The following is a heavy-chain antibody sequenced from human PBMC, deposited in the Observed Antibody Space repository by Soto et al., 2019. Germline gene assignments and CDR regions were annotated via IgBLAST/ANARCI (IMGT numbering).Heavy chain of an antibody. CDR3: TCRANYYDSSGYDDDFDI. V-gene: IGHV1-3*01. D-gene: IGHD3-22*01. CDR1: GYTFSGHA. Sequence: ASVKVSCKASGYTFSGHALHWVRQVPGQTLEWMGWINADDGNTKYSQKFQGRLTITRDTSASTAYMDLSSLRSEDTAVYYCTCRANYYDSSGYDDDFDIWGQGTMVTVSS. J-gene: IGHJ3*02. CDR2: INADDGNT.